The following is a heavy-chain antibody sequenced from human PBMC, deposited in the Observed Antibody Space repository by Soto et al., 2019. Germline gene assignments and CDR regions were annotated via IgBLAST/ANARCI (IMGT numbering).Heavy chain of an antibody. Sequence: GDSLKIACMGSGYGFTSYWISWVRQMPGKGLEWMGRIDPSDSYTNYSPSFQGHVTISADKSISTACLQWSSLKASDTAMYYCASHVSWLGYSYVGNWFDPWGQGPLVTVSS. D-gene: IGHD5-18*01. V-gene: IGHV5-10-1*01. J-gene: IGHJ5*02. CDR3: ASHVSWLGYSYVGNWFDP. CDR1: GYGFTSYW. CDR2: IDPSDSYT.